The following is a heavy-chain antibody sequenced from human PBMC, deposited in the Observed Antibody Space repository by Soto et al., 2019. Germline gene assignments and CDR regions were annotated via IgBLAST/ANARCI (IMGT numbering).Heavy chain of an antibody. J-gene: IGHJ4*02. CDR2: IYSGGST. V-gene: IGHV3-53*01. CDR1: WFTVISNY. D-gene: IGHD3-9*01. Sequence: GGSPRLSCASSWFTVISNYMSWVRQAPGKGLEWVSVIYSGGSTYYADSVKGRFTISRDNSKKMLYLQLNSLRREDTAVYCCAKDWVGGSNRYQLDYWGRGTLVTVSS. CDR3: AKDWVGGSNRYQLDY.